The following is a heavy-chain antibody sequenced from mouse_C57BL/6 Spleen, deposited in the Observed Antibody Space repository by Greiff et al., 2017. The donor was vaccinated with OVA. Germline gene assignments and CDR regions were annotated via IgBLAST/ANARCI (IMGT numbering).Heavy chain of an antibody. V-gene: IGHV5-4*01. D-gene: IGHD1-1*01. J-gene: IGHJ2*01. CDR1: GFTFSSYA. Sequence: EVKLVESGGGLVKPGGSLKLSCAASGFTFSSYAMSWVRQTPEKRLEWVATISDGGSYTYYPDNVKGRFTISRDNAKNNLYLQMSHLKSEDTAMYYCARDLDSSHYYGSSFDYWGQGTTLTVSS. CDR2: ISDGGSYT. CDR3: ARDLDSSHYYGSSFDY.